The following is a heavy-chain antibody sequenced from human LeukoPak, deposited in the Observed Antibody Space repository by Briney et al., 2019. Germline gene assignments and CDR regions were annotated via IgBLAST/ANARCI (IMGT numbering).Heavy chain of an antibody. CDR2: ISGSGGST. V-gene: IGHV3-23*01. J-gene: IGHJ4*02. Sequence: GGSLRLSCAGSGFTFSDFTINWVRQAPGKGLEWVSAISGSGGSTYYADSVKGRFTISRDNSKNTLYLQMNSLRAEDTAVYYCAKSTLIVVITLFDYWGQGTLVTVSS. CDR1: GFTFSDFT. CDR3: AKSTLIVVITLFDY. D-gene: IGHD3-22*01.